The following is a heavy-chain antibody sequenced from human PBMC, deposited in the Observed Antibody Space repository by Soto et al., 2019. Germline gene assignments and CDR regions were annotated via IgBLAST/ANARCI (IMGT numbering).Heavy chain of an antibody. CDR2: IYYSGST. J-gene: IGHJ4*02. Sequence: SETLSLTCTVSGGSISSGDYYWSWIRQPPGKGLELIGYIYYSGSTYYNPSLKSRVTISVDTSKNQFSLKLSSVTAADTAVYYCARLPTVDPSHFDYWGQGTLVTVSS. V-gene: IGHV4-30-4*01. D-gene: IGHD4-17*01. CDR3: ARLPTVDPSHFDY. CDR1: GGSISSGDYY.